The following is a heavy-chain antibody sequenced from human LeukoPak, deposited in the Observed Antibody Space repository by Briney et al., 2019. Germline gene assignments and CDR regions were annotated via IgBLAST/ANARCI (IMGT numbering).Heavy chain of an antibody. Sequence: PSETLSLTCTVSGGSISSYYWSWIRQPPGKGLEWIGYIYYSGSTNYNPSLKSRVTISVDTSKNQFSLKLSSVTAADTAVYYCARDHFPYLGPYYYYYMDVWGKGTTVTVSS. CDR2: IYYSGST. CDR3: ARDHFPYLGPYYYYYMDV. J-gene: IGHJ6*03. D-gene: IGHD2/OR15-2a*01. CDR1: GGSISSYY. V-gene: IGHV4-59*12.